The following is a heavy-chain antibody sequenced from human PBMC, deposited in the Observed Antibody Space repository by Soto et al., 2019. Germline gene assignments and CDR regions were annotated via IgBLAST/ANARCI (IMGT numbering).Heavy chain of an antibody. CDR2: ISYDGSNK. CDR1: GFTFSSYA. J-gene: IGHJ3*02. Sequence: QVQLVESGGGVVQPGRSLRLSCAASGFTFSSYAMHWVRQAPGKGLEWVAVISYDGSNKYYADSVKGRFTISRDNSKNTLYLQMNSLRAEDTAVYYCARSFNSGSRGCSAFDIWGQGTMVTVSS. CDR3: ARSFNSGSRGCSAFDI. V-gene: IGHV3-30-3*01. D-gene: IGHD1-26*01.